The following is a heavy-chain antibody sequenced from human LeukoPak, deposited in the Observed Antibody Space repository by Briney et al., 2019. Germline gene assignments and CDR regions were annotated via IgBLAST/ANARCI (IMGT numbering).Heavy chain of an antibody. D-gene: IGHD6-19*01. Sequence: PSETLSLTCTVSGGSTDNSHYYWGWIRQPPGEGLEWIASIHYSGSTRYNPSLKSRVTISVDTSKNQFSLKLSSVTAADTAVYYCVRLASGLIDYWGQGTLVTVSS. V-gene: IGHV4-39*01. J-gene: IGHJ4*02. CDR3: VRLASGLIDY. CDR2: IHYSGST. CDR1: GGSTDNSHYY.